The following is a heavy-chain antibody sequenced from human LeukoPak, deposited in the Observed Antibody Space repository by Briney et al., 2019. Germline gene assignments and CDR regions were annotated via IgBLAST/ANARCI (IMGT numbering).Heavy chain of an antibody. J-gene: IGHJ4*02. V-gene: IGHV3-48*03. CDR3: ARDRIAAAGQRLDY. D-gene: IGHD6-13*01. CDR1: GFTFSSYE. CDR2: ISSSGSTI. Sequence: GGSLRLSCAASGFTFSSYEMSWVRQAPGKGLEWVSYISSSGSTIYYTDSMKGRIIISKDYNKNSLNLQMNSLRAEDTAVYYCARDRIAAAGQRLDYWGQGTLVTVSS.